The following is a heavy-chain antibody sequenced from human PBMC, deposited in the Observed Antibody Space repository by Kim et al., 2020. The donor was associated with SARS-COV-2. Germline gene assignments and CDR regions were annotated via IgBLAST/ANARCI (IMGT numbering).Heavy chain of an antibody. Sequence: GGSLRLSCAASGFTFDDYAMHWVRQAPGKGLEWVSGISWNSGSIGYADSVKGRFTISRDNAKNSLYLQMNSLRAEDTALYYCAKIRWELTDYGMDVYGQG. J-gene: IGHJ6*02. CDR3: AKIRWELTDYGMDV. D-gene: IGHD1-7*01. CDR1: GFTFDDYA. V-gene: IGHV3-9*01. CDR2: ISWNSGSI.